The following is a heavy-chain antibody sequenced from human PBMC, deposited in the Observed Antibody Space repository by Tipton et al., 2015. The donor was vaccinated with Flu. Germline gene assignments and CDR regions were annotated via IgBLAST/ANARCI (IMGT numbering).Heavy chain of an antibody. CDR2: IYPSGTT. Sequence: TLSLTCTVSSGSIRSTNYFCAWIRQPPGKRLELIGSIYPSGTTYYNPSLKSRVTISVDTSKSQFSLMLRSVTAADTAVYYCARGKVPDLSCSGGDCYSERSPTNDAFDIWGQGTMVTVSS. D-gene: IGHD2-15*01. J-gene: IGHJ3*02. CDR1: SGSIRSTNYF. V-gene: IGHV4-39*07. CDR3: ARGKVPDLSCSGGDCYSERSPTNDAFDI.